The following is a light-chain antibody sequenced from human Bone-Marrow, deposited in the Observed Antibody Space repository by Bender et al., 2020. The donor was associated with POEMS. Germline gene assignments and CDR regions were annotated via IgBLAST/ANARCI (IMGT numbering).Light chain of an antibody. V-gene: IGLV2-8*01. CDR3: ISYASKTSPL. CDR1: SSDVGGYEH. J-gene: IGLJ1*01. CDR2: EVT. Sequence: QSALTQPPSASGSPGQSVTISCTGTSSDVGGYEHVSWYQQYPGNAPKVMIYEVTKRPSGISNRFSGSKSGDTASLTISTLQAEDEADYYCISYASKTSPLFGTGTQVTVL.